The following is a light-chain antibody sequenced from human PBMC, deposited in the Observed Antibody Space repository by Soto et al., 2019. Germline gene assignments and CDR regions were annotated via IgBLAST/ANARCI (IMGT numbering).Light chain of an antibody. V-gene: IGLV1-40*01. CDR3: QSYDSSLSGSV. CDR1: SSNIGAGYY. CDR2: GNS. Sequence: QSALTQPPSVSGAPGQRVTISCTGSSSNIGAGYYVHWYQQLPGTAPKLLIYGNSNRPSGVPDRFSGSKSGASASLAITGLQAEDEADYYCQSYDSSLSGSVFGGGTKLTVL. J-gene: IGLJ3*02.